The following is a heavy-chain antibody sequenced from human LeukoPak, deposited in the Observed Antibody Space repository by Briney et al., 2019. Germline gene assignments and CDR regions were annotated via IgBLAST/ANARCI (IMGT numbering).Heavy chain of an antibody. CDR2: IKQDASEE. Sequence: GGSLRLSCAASRFTFSSYWMTWVRQAPGKGLEWVANIKQDASEEYYVDSVKGRFTISRDNAKNSLYLQMNSLRAEDTAVYYCARVVTTLSHYGMDVWGQGTTVTVSS. D-gene: IGHD4-17*01. V-gene: IGHV3-7*04. J-gene: IGHJ6*02. CDR1: RFTFSSYW. CDR3: ARVVTTLSHYGMDV.